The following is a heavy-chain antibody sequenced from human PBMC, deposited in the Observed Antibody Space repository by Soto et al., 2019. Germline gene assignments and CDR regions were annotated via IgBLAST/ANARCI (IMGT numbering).Heavy chain of an antibody. CDR3: ARVKHWFDP. V-gene: IGHV4-61*01. J-gene: IGHJ5*02. CDR1: GGSVSDKTYY. D-gene: IGHD2-21*01. CDR2: VYYSGST. Sequence: PSETLSLTCSVSGGSVSDKTYYWSWIRQPPGKRLEWIGYVYYSGSTNYNPSLKSRVTISVDTSKNQFSLKLSSVTAADTAVYYCARVKHWFDPWGQGTLVTVSS.